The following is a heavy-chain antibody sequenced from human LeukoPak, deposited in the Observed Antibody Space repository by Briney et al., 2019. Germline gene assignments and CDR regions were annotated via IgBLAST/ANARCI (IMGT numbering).Heavy chain of an antibody. V-gene: IGHV3-11*01. CDR1: GFTFGDYY. J-gene: IGHJ4*02. CDR2: ISNSGNTI. Sequence: GGSLRLSCAASGFTFGDYYMTWIRQAPGKGLEWVSYISNSGNTIKEADSVKGRFTISRDNAQNSLFLQLKSLRAEDTAVYYCARYRVITNDYFDSWGQGTLVTVSS. D-gene: IGHD3-16*01. CDR3: ARYRVITNDYFDS.